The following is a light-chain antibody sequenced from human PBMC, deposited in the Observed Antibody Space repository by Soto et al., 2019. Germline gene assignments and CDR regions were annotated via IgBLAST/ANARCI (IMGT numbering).Light chain of an antibody. V-gene: IGKV4-1*01. CDR3: QQYYSTPPT. J-gene: IGKJ1*01. CDR1: QTVLYSSDNKNY. Sequence: DIVMTQSPASLAVSLGERATINCKSTQTVLYSSDNKNYLAWYQQKPGQPPNLLIYWASTRESGVPDRFSGSGSGTDFTLTISGLQAEDVAVYYCQQYYSTPPTFGRGTKVEIK. CDR2: WAS.